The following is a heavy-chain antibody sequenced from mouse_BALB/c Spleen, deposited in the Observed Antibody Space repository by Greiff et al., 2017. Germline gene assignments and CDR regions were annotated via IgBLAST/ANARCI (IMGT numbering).Heavy chain of an antibody. V-gene: IGHV3-6*02. CDR3: ARDQGNWDGY. CDR1: GYSITSGYY. D-gene: IGHD4-1*01. CDR2: ISYDGSN. Sequence: EVKLQESGPGLVKPSQSLSLTCSVTGYSITSGYYWNWIRQFPGNKLEWMGYISYDGSNNYNPSLKNRISITRDTSKNQFFLKLNSVTTEDTATYYCARDQGNWDGYWGQGTTLTGSS. J-gene: IGHJ2*01.